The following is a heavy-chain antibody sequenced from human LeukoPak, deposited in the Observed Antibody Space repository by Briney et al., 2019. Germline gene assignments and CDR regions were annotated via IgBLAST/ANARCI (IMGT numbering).Heavy chain of an antibody. Sequence: SETPSLTCAVYGGSFSGYYWSWIRQPPGKGLEWIGRIYTSGSTNYNPSLKSRVTMSVDTSKNQFSLKLSSVTAADTAVYYCARVRWLAPKTYYFDYWGQGTLVTVSS. CDR3: ARVRWLAPKTYYFDY. CDR2: IYTSGST. J-gene: IGHJ4*02. D-gene: IGHD6-19*01. V-gene: IGHV4-59*10. CDR1: GGSFSGYY.